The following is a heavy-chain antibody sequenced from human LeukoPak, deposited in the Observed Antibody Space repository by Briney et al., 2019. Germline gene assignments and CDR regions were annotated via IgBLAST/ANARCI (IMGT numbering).Heavy chain of an antibody. Sequence: ASVKVSCKASGYTFTGYNMHWVRQAPGQGLEWMGLINPNSGGTNYAQKFQGRVTMTRDTSISTAYMELSRLRSDDTAVYYCARDGSGITFGGVIVRPDYWGQGTLVTVSS. V-gene: IGHV1-2*06. CDR2: INPNSGGT. J-gene: IGHJ4*02. CDR1: GYTFTGYN. CDR3: ARDGSGITFGGVIVRPDY. D-gene: IGHD3-16*02.